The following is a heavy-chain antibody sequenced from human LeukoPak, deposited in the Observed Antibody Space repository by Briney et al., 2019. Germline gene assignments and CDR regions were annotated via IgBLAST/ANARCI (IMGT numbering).Heavy chain of an antibody. V-gene: IGHV1-69*04. CDR1: GGTFSSYA. CDR3: AREREELELTGYYFDY. J-gene: IGHJ4*02. Sequence: GASVKVSCKASGGTFSSYAISWVRQAPGQGLERMGRIIPILGIANYAQKFQGRVTITADKSTSTAYMELSSLRSEDTAVYYCAREREELELTGYYFDYWGQGTLVTVSS. D-gene: IGHD1-7*01. CDR2: IIPILGIA.